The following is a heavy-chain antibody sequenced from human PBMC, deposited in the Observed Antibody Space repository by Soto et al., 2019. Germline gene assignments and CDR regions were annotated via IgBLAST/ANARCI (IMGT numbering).Heavy chain of an antibody. CDR1: GFTLGTYV. CDR3: AKDRKGSYCSGGTCYSFDY. D-gene: IGHD2-15*01. CDR2: ISGSGGST. Sequence: EVQLLESGGGLVQPGGSLRLSCAASGFTLGTYVMTWVRQAPGKGLEWVSAISGSGGSTNYADPVKGRFTISRDNTKNTLYLQMNSLRVEDTAVYYCAKDRKGSYCSGGTCYSFDYWCQGTLVTVPS. J-gene: IGHJ4*02. V-gene: IGHV3-23*01.